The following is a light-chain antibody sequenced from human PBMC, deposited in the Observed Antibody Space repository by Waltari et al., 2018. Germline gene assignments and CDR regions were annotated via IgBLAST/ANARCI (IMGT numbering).Light chain of an antibody. V-gene: IGLV1-44*01. CDR3: AAWDDSLNGPL. J-gene: IGLJ2*01. CDR1: SSNIGTNT. Sequence: QSVLTQSPSASGTPGQRVTSSCSGSSSNIGTNTVNWYQQLPATAPKLLIYRNTQRPSGVPYRFSASKSGAPASLAISGLQSEDEADYYCAAWDDSLNGPLFGGGTKLTVL. CDR2: RNT.